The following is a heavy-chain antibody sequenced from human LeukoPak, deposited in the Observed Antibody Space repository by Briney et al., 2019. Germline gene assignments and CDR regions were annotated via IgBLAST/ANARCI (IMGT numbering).Heavy chain of an antibody. CDR3: ARGRSVRFLEWLCHFDY. V-gene: IGHV4-31*03. D-gene: IGHD3-3*01. CDR1: GGSISSGGYY. J-gene: IGHJ4*02. Sequence: SETLSLTCTVSGGSISSGGYYWSWIRQHPGKGLEWIGYTYYSGSTYYNPSLKSRVTISVDTSKNQFSLKLSSATAADTAVYYCARGRSVRFLEWLCHFDYWGQGTLVTVTS. CDR2: TYYSGST.